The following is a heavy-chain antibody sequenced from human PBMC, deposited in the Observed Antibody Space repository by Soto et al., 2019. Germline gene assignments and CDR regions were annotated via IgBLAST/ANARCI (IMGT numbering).Heavy chain of an antibody. CDR2: ISSSGSTI. V-gene: IGHV3-11*01. CDR1: GFTFSDYY. D-gene: IGHD3-3*01. Sequence: GGSLRLSCAASGFTFSDYYMSWIRQAPGKGLEWVSYISSSGSTIYYADAVKGRFTISGENAKNSLYLQMNSLSAEDTAVYYCARDGVEVPGIFGVVTYFDYWGQGTLVTVSS. J-gene: IGHJ4*02. CDR3: ARDGVEVPGIFGVVTYFDY.